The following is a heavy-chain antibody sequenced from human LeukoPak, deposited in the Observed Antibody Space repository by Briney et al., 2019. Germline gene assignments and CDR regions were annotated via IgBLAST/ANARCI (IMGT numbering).Heavy chain of an antibody. Sequence: GGSLRLSCAASGFTFSSYAMHWVRQAPGKGLEWVAVISYDGSNKYYADSVKGRFTISRDDSKNTLYLQMNSLRAEDTAVYYCANDSNSCYSSWGQGTLVTVSS. V-gene: IGHV3-30-3*02. CDR2: ISYDGSNK. CDR3: ANDSNSCYSS. CDR1: GFTFSSYA. D-gene: IGHD2-2*02. J-gene: IGHJ5*02.